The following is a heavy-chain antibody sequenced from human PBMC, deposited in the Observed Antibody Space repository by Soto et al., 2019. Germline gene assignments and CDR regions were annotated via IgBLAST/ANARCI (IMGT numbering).Heavy chain of an antibody. V-gene: IGHV4-59*12. J-gene: IGHJ6*03. Sequence: PSETLSLTCTVSGGSISSYYWSWIRQPPGKGLEWIGYFYYSGSTNYNPSLKSRVTISVDTSKNQFSLKLSSVTAADTAVYYCAREGLYYDILTGYYNYYYYYYMDVWGKGTTVTVSS. CDR1: GGSISSYY. CDR3: AREGLYYDILTGYYNYYYYYYMDV. D-gene: IGHD3-9*01. CDR2: FYYSGST.